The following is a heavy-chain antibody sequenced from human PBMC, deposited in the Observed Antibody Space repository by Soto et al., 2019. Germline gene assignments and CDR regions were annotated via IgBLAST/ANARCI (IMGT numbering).Heavy chain of an antibody. CDR2: IIPIFGTA. J-gene: IGHJ5*02. CDR3: ARKLGYCSGGSCYADNWFCP. Sequence: QVQLVQSGAEVKKPGSSVKVSCKASGGTFSSYAISWVRQAPGQGLEWMGGIIPIFGTANYAQKFQGRVTITADESTSTTYMELSSLGSEDTAVYYCARKLGYCSGGSCYADNWFCPWGQGTLVTVSA. CDR1: GGTFSSYA. D-gene: IGHD2-15*01. V-gene: IGHV1-69*01.